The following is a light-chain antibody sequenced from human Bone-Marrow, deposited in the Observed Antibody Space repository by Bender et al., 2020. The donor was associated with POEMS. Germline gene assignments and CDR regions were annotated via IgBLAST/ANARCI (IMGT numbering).Light chain of an antibody. CDR2: ENF. V-gene: IGLV1-44*01. CDR3: CSKASPGVV. CDR1: SSNIGTNP. J-gene: IGLJ2*01. Sequence: QSVLTQPPSASGTPGQRVTISCSGSSSNIGTNPVNWYQQLPGRAPKLMLYENFKRPSGVSHRFSGSKSGNTASLTISGLQAEDEADYYCCSKASPGVVFGGGTKLTVL.